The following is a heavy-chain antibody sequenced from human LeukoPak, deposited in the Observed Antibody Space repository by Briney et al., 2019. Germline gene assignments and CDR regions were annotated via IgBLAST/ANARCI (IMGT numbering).Heavy chain of an antibody. D-gene: IGHD3-10*01. V-gene: IGHV1-2*02. CDR1: GYTFTGYY. Sequence: ASVKVSCKASGYTFTGYYMHWVRQAPGQGLEWMGWINPNSGGTNYAQKFQGRVTMTRDTSISTAYMELSRLRSDDTAVYYCARVGVVRGVIIVSDYYMDVWGKGTTVTISS. CDR3: ARVGVVRGVIIVSDYYMDV. CDR2: INPNSGGT. J-gene: IGHJ6*03.